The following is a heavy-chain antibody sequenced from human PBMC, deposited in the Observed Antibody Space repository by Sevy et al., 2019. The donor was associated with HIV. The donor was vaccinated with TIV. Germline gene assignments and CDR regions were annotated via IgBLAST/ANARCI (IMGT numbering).Heavy chain of an antibody. CDR3: ARDCSSTSCLWGMDV. CDR2: IKRDGSEK. V-gene: IGHV3-7*03. Sequence: GGSLRLSCVASGFMFSNYWRSWVRQAPGKGLEWVANIKRDGSEKYYVASVKGRFTISRDNAKNSLYLQMNSLRVEDTAVYYCARDCSSTSCLWGMDVWGPGTTVTVSS. CDR1: GFMFSNYW. D-gene: IGHD2-2*01. J-gene: IGHJ6*02.